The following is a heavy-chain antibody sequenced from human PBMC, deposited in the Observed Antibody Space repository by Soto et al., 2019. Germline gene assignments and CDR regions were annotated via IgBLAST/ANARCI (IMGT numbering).Heavy chain of an antibody. D-gene: IGHD3-3*01. J-gene: IGHJ4*02. V-gene: IGHV3-21*01. CDR1: GFTFSSYS. Sequence: GGSLRLSCAASGFTFSSYSMNWVRQAPGKGLEWVSSISSSSSYIYYADSVKGRFTISRDNAKNSLYLQMNSLRAEDTAVYYCARDSTALYYDFWSGYSFDYWGQGALVTVSS. CDR3: ARDSTALYYDFWSGYSFDY. CDR2: ISSSSSYI.